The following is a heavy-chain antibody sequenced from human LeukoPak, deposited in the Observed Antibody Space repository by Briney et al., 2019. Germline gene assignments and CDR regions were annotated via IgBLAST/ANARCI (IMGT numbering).Heavy chain of an antibody. V-gene: IGHV3-7*03. CDR1: GFIFSHYA. J-gene: IGHJ4*02. CDR2: IKKDGSET. Sequence: CGSLRVSCAASGFIFSHYAMHGVRQAPGKGRAGVANIKKDGSETYYVDSVKGRFTISRDNAKNSLYLQMNSLRAEDTAIYYCARGRYSSTTYYFDSWGQGTLVTVSS. CDR3: ARGRYSSTTYYFDS. D-gene: IGHD6-13*01.